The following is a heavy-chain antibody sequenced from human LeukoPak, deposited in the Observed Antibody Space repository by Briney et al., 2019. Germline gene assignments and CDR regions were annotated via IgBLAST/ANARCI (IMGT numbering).Heavy chain of an antibody. Sequence: GSLSLTCAASGVSVSSYYMSWVRQAPGKGLEWVGLFYSVGSTYYADSVKGRFTISIDNSKNPLYLHMNSLRAEDTAVYYCARGLDYGDYLDYWGQGTLVTVSS. V-gene: IGHV3-53*01. CDR1: GVSVSSYY. CDR3: ARGLDYGDYLDY. J-gene: IGHJ4*02. CDR2: FYSVGST. D-gene: IGHD4-17*01.